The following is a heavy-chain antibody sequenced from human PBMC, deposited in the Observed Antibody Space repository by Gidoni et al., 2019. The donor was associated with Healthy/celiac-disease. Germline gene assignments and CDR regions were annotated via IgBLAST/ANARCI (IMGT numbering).Heavy chain of an antibody. CDR2: INHSGST. CDR1: GGSFSGYY. V-gene: IGHV4-34*01. J-gene: IGHJ4*02. D-gene: IGHD6-6*01. CDR3: ARRRSIAGSRKRVHYFDY. Sequence: QVQLQQWGAGLLKPSETLSLTCAVYGGSFSGYYWSWIRQPPGKGLEWIGEINHSGSTNYNPSLKSRVTISVDTSKNQFSLKLSSVTAADTAVYYCARRRSIAGSRKRVHYFDYWGQGTLVTVSS.